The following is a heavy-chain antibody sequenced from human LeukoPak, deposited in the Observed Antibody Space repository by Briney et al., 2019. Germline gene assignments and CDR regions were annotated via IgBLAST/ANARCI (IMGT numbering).Heavy chain of an antibody. CDR1: GFTFSSYG. D-gene: IGHD4-17*01. CDR3: AKGRSGLSGY. V-gene: IGHV3-30*02. Sequence: GGSLRLSCAASGFTFSSYGMHWVRQAPGKGLEWVAFIRYDGSNKYYADSVRGRFTISRDNSKNTLYLQMNSLKAEDTAVYYCAKGRSGLSGYWGQGTLVTVSS. J-gene: IGHJ4*02. CDR2: IRYDGSNK.